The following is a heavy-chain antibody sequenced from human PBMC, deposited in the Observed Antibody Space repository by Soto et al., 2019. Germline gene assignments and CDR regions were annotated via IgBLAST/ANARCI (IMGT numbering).Heavy chain of an antibody. CDR3: AKDFRPIRITIFGVATGDY. Sequence: GGSLRLSCAASGFTFSSYAMSWVRQAPGKGLEWVSAISGSGGSTYYADSVKGRFTISRDNSKNTLYLQMNSLRAEDTAVYYCAKDFRPIRITIFGVATGDYWGQGTLVTVSS. CDR1: GFTFSSYA. D-gene: IGHD3-3*01. CDR2: ISGSGGST. V-gene: IGHV3-23*01. J-gene: IGHJ4*02.